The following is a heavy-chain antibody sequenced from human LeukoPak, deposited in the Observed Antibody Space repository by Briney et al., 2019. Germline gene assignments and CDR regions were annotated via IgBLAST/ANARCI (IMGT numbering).Heavy chain of an antibody. V-gene: IGHV1-18*01. Sequence: ASVKVSCKASGYTFTSYGISWVRQAPGQGLEWMGWISAYNGNTNYAQKLQGRVTMTTDTSTSTAYMELRSLRSDDTAVYYCARDAFIYSYGCLGYWGQGTLVTVSS. J-gene: IGHJ4*02. D-gene: IGHD5-18*01. CDR2: ISAYNGNT. CDR1: GYTFTSYG. CDR3: ARDAFIYSYGCLGY.